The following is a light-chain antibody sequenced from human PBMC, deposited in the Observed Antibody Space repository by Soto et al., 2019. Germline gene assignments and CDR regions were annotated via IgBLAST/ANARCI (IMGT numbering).Light chain of an antibody. CDR1: QSLLHSNGYNY. J-gene: IGKJ1*01. CDR2: LGS. V-gene: IGKV2-28*01. Sequence: DIVMTQSPLSLPVTPGEPASISCRSSQSLLHSNGYNYLDWYLQKPGQSPQLLIYLGSNRAPGVPDRFSGSGSGTDFTLKISRVEAEDVGVYYCMQALQTAWTFGQGTKVEIK. CDR3: MQALQTAWT.